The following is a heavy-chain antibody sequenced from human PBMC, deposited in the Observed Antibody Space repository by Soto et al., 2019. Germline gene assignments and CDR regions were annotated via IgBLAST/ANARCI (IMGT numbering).Heavy chain of an antibody. CDR3: AQAAASFGDKYYSMEV. Sequence: EVQLLESGGTLVQPGGSLRLFCAASGFTFSSYAILWVLQAPGQGLEWVSTISGNGGNTFYADSVKGRFTVSRDNSKSTGSLPMNSQSAEDTALYYGAQAAASFGDKYYSMEVLGKGTTVTVSS. J-gene: IGHJ6*03. CDR1: GFTFSSYA. CDR2: ISGNGGNT. V-gene: IGHV3-23*01. D-gene: IGHD1-26*01.